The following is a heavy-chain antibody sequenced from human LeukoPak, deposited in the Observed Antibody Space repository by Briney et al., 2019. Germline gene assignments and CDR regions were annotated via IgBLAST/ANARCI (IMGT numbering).Heavy chain of an antibody. V-gene: IGHV3-30-3*01. CDR1: GFAFSSYA. CDR3: ARVKGGIAAAGNYFDY. Sequence: PGGSLRLSCAASGFAFSSYAMHWVRQGPGKGLEWVALVSYDGGSKYYADSVKGRITTSRDNSKNTLHLQMNSLRTEDTAVYYCARVKGGIAAAGNYFDYWGQGTLVTVSS. D-gene: IGHD6-13*01. CDR2: VSYDGGSK. J-gene: IGHJ4*02.